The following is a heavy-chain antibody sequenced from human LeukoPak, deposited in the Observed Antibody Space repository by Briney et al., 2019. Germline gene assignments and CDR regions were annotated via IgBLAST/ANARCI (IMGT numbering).Heavy chain of an antibody. V-gene: IGHV3-23*01. CDR3: AKVTYDYVWGSYES. Sequence: GGSLRLSCAASGFTFSSYAMSWVRQAPGKGLEWVSAVSGGGGNTYCADSVKGRFTISRDNSKNTLYVQMNSLRAEDTAVYYCAKVTYDYVWGSYESWGQGTLVTVSS. D-gene: IGHD3-16*01. CDR2: VSGGGGNT. CDR1: GFTFSSYA. J-gene: IGHJ4*02.